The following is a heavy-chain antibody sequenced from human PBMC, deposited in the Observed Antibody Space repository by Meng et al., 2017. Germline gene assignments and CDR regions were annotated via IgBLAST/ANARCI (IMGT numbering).Heavy chain of an antibody. D-gene: IGHD3-22*01. Sequence: GQLQESAPGLVKPSQPLSLTCTVSGGSISSGGYYWSWIRQHPGKGLEWIGYIYYSGSTYYNPSLKSRVTISVDTSKNQFSLKLSSVTAADTAVYYCARDVARYYDSSGYFDYWGQGTLVTVSS. CDR1: GGSISSGGYY. CDR3: ARDVARYYDSSGYFDY. CDR2: IYYSGST. J-gene: IGHJ4*02. V-gene: IGHV4-31*03.